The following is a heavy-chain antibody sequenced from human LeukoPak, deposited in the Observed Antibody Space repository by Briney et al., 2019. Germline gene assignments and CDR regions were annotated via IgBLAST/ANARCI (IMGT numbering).Heavy chain of an antibody. Sequence: SETLSLTCAVSGGSISSSSYYWGWIRQPPGKGLEWIGSIYYSGSTYYNPSLKSRVTISVDTSKNQFSLKLSSVTAADTAVYYCARGSSSGWYGGWFDPWGQGTLVTVSS. J-gene: IGHJ5*02. CDR1: GGSISSSSYY. D-gene: IGHD6-19*01. CDR3: ARGSSSGWYGGWFDP. V-gene: IGHV4-39*01. CDR2: IYYSGST.